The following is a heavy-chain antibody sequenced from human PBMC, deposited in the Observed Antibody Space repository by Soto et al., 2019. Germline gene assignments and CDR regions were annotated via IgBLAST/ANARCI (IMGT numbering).Heavy chain of an antibody. V-gene: IGHV3-15*07. CDR2: VKSKFDGETI. Sequence: EVQLVESGGGLVEPGGSLRLSCAASGFTFNGAWMNWVRQGPGKGLEWVGRVKSKFDGETIDYAAPVKGRFTISRDDSRNTVYLQMYSLSTEDTAMYYCSADLPDWGAYAFDYWGQGALVTVSS. CDR3: SADLPDWGAYAFDY. CDR1: GFTFNGAW. J-gene: IGHJ4*02. D-gene: IGHD3-16*01.